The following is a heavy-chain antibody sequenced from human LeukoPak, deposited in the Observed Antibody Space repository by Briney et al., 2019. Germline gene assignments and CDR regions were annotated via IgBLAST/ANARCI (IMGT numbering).Heavy chain of an antibody. CDR2: IQDSGSS. D-gene: IGHD6-13*01. J-gene: IGHJ6*02. CDR1: GGSISRHR. CDR3: ARVPPGYSSSWSPGAYYGMDV. V-gene: IGHV4-59*11. Sequence: SETLSLTCTVSGGSISRHRWSWIRQPPGKGLEWIGYIQDSGSSDYNPSLKSRVSISFDTSKNQFSLNLSSVTAADTAVYYCARVPPGYSSSWSPGAYYGMDVWGQGTTVTVSS.